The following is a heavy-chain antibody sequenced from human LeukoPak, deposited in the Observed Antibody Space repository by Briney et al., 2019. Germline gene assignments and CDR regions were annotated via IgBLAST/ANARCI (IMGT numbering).Heavy chain of an antibody. CDR2: IKQDGSEK. J-gene: IGHJ5*02. D-gene: IGHD3-16*01. Sequence: GGTLRLSCAASGFSVSDYWMTWVRQAPGKGLEWVANIKQDGSEKTYVDSVKGRLIISRDNAKNSLYLQMNSLRVEDTAMYYCVRDGGTDWYDPWGQGTLVTV. V-gene: IGHV3-7*01. CDR1: GFSVSDYW. CDR3: VRDGGTDWYDP.